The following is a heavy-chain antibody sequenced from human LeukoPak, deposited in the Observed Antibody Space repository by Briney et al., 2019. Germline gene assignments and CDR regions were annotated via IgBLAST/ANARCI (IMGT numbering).Heavy chain of an antibody. CDR1: GFTFSSYS. J-gene: IGHJ6*03. CDR3: AGDGSLARLVDYYYYYMDV. D-gene: IGHD6-19*01. Sequence: GGSLRLSCAASGFTFSSYSMNWVRQAPGKGLEWVSSISSSSSYIFYADSVKGRFTISRDNAKNPLYLQMNTLRAEDTAVYFCAGDGSLARLVDYYYYYMDVWGKGTTVTVSS. V-gene: IGHV3-21*01. CDR2: ISSSSSYI.